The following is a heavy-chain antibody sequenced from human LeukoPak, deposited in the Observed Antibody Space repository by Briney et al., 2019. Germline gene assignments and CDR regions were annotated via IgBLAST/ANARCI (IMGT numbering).Heavy chain of an antibody. Sequence: SETLSLTCTVSGGSISSYYWSWIRQPPGKGLEWIGYIYYSGSTNYNPSLKSRVTISVDTSKNQFSLKLSSVTAADTAVYYCARSPVAPTGFPRPVEEGIREEWFGMDDYYYYMDVWGKGTTVTVSS. CDR2: IYYSGST. CDR1: GGSISSYY. V-gene: IGHV4-59*01. CDR3: ARSPVAPTGFPRPVEEGIREEWFGMDDYYYYMDV. D-gene: IGHD3-3*01. J-gene: IGHJ6*03.